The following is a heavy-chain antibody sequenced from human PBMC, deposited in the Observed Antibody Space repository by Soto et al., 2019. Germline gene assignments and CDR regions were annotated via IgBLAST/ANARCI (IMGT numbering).Heavy chain of an antibody. D-gene: IGHD1-1*01. V-gene: IGHV3-30*03. J-gene: IGHJ4*02. CDR1: GFTFSSYG. CDR2: ISYDGSNK. Sequence: VGSLSLSCAASGFTFSSYGMHWVRQAPGKGLEWVAVISYDGSNKYYADSVKGRFTISRDNSKNTLYLQMNSLRAEDTAIYYCVRSGDNYNLLDFWGQGTPVTVSS. CDR3: VRSGDNYNLLDF.